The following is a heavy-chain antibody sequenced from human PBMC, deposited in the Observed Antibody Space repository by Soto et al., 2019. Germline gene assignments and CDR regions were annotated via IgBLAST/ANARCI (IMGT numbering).Heavy chain of an antibody. D-gene: IGHD3-22*01. V-gene: IGHV1-69*13. CDR2: IIPIFGTA. J-gene: IGHJ6*02. CDR3: VRPYYSAGSGSHYYFYGMLV. CDR1: GGTFSSYG. Sequence: SVKVSCKASGGTFSSYGISWVRQAPGQGLEWMGGIIPIFGTANYAQKFQGRVTITADESSSTAYMELSSLRSEGSAVYYCVRPYYSAGSGSHYYFYGMLVWGPETTLAVFS.